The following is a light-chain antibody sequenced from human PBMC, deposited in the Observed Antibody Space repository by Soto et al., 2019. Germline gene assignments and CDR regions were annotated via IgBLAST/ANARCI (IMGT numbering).Light chain of an antibody. CDR3: QQGSTFPPLT. CDR1: KPISTW. CDR2: GAS. Sequence: DIQMTQSPSSVSASVGDRVTITCRASKPISTWLAWYQKKPGKAPKLLIYGASSLQSGVPSRFSGSGSGTDFTLTISSLQPDDFATYLCQQGSTFPPLTFGGGTKVEI. V-gene: IGKV1-12*01. J-gene: IGKJ4*01.